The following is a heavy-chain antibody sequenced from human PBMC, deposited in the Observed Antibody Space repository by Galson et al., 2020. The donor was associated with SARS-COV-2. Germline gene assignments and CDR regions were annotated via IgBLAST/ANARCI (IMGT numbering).Heavy chain of an antibody. CDR2: ISCDGSTK. Sequence: TGGSLRLSCAASGFTFSSYGMHWVRQAPGKGLEWVAVISCDGSTKYYADSVKGRFTIPRDNSKNTLYLQMNSLRAEDTAVYYCAKDQDGITIFGVVINYYYYYGMGVWGQGTTVTVSS. J-gene: IGHJ6*02. CDR3: AKDQDGITIFGVVINYYYYYGMGV. V-gene: IGHV3-30*18. CDR1: GFTFSSYG. D-gene: IGHD3-3*01.